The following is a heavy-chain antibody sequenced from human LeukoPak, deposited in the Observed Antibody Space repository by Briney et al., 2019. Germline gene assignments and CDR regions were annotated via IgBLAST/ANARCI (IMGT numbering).Heavy chain of an antibody. Sequence: GGSLRLSCAASGFTFSSYAMSWVRQAPGKGLEWVSAISGSGGSTYYADSVKGRFTISRDNSKNTLHLQMNSLRAEDTAVYYCAKDTIFGVVIIDWGQGTLVTVSS. CDR3: AKDTIFGVVIID. J-gene: IGHJ4*02. CDR2: ISGSGGST. V-gene: IGHV3-23*01. D-gene: IGHD3-3*01. CDR1: GFTFSSYA.